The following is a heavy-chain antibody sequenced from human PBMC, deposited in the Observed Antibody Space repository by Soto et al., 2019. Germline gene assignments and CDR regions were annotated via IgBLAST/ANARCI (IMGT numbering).Heavy chain of an antibody. Sequence: QVQLVQSGAEVKKPGASVKVSCKASGYTFTNYDINWVRQAAGQGPEWMGWMNPNSGDTGYAQNFQCRVTMTRDTSIRTAYMELSSLRSEDTAVYYCARVGGNWNDDYFDYWGQGTLVTVSS. CDR3: ARVGGNWNDDYFDY. J-gene: IGHJ4*02. CDR2: MNPNSGDT. V-gene: IGHV1-8*01. CDR1: GYTFTNYD. D-gene: IGHD1-1*01.